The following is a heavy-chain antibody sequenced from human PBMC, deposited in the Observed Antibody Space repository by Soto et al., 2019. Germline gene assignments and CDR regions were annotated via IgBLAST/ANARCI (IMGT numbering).Heavy chain of an antibody. CDR1: GFTFSSYG. V-gene: IGHV3-33*01. CDR3: ARDLDSSGYILEWFDP. Sequence: GGSLRLSCAASGFTFSSYGMHWVRQAPGKGLEWVAVIWYDGSNKYYADSVKGRFTISRDNSKNTLYLQMNSLRAEDTAVYYCARDLDSSGYILEWFDPWGQGTLVTVSS. J-gene: IGHJ5*02. D-gene: IGHD3-22*01. CDR2: IWYDGSNK.